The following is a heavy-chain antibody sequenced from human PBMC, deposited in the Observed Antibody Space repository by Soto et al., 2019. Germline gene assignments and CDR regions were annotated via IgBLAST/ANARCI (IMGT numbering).Heavy chain of an antibody. V-gene: IGHV1-69*13. CDR1: RGTFSSYA. CDR3: ARIFSDYAFDI. CDR2: IIPIFGTA. J-gene: IGHJ3*02. Sequence: ASVKVSCKASRGTFSSYAISWVRQAPGQGLEWMGGIIPIFGTANYAQKFQGRVTITADESTSTAYMELSSLRSEDTAVYYCARIFSDYAFDIWGQGTMVTVSS. D-gene: IGHD3-10*01.